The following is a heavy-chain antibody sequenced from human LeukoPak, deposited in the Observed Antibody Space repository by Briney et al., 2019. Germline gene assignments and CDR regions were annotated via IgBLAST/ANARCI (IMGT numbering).Heavy chain of an antibody. V-gene: IGHV3-15*01. D-gene: IGHD5-18*01. J-gene: IGHJ4*02. CDR3: TTDDRGYSYAPRY. Sequence: GGSLRLSCAASGFTFSNAWMSWVRQAPGKGLEWVGRIKSEPDGGTTDYAAPVKGKFTISRDDSKNTLYLQMNSLRAEDTALYYCTTDDRGYSYAPRYWGQGTLVTVSS. CDR2: IKSEPDGGTT. CDR1: GFTFSNAW.